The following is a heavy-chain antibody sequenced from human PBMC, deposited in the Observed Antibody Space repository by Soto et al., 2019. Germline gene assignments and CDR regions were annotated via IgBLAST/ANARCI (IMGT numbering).Heavy chain of an antibody. Sequence: ASVKVSCKASGGTFSSYAISWVRQAPGQGLEWMGGIIPIFGTANYAQKFQGRVTITADESTSTAYMELSSLRSEDTAVYYCTRGYCSGGSCRRHAFDIWGQGTMVTVSS. CDR1: GGTFSSYA. CDR3: TRGYCSGGSCRRHAFDI. D-gene: IGHD2-15*01. V-gene: IGHV1-69*13. J-gene: IGHJ3*02. CDR2: IIPIFGTA.